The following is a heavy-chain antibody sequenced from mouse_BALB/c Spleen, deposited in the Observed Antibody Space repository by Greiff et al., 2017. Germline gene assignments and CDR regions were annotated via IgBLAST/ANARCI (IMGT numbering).Heavy chain of an antibody. Sequence: EVQRVESGGGLVQPGGSRKLSCAASGFTFSSFGMHWVRQAPEKGLEWVAYISSGSSTIYYADTVKGRFTISRDNPKNTLFLQMTSLRYEDTAMYYCARGASMITTGGYAMDYWGQGTTGTVSS. CDR2: ISSGSSTI. CDR1: GFTFSSFG. J-gene: IGHJ4*01. CDR3: ARGASMITTGGYAMDY. V-gene: IGHV5-17*02. D-gene: IGHD2-4*01.